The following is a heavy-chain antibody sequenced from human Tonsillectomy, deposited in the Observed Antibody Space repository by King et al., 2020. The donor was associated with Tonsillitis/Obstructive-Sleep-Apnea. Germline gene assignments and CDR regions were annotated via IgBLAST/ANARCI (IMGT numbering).Heavy chain of an antibody. CDR3: ARVPSRSGSFLRYYFVMDV. D-gene: IGHD1-26*01. V-gene: IGHV3-48*03. CDR2: ISSSGSTI. Sequence: VQLVESGGGLVQPGGSLRLSCAASGFTFSNYEVNWVRQAPGKGLEWVSYISSSGSTIYYADSVKGRFTISRDNAKNSLYLQMNSLSAEDTAVYYCARVPSRSGSFLRYYFVMDVWGQGTTVTVSS. CDR1: GFTFSNYE. J-gene: IGHJ6*02.